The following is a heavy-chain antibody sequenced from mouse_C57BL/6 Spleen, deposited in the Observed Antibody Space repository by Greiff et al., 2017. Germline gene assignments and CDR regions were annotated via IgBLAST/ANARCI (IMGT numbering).Heavy chain of an antibody. CDR1: GYAFSSSW. J-gene: IGHJ2*01. Sequence: VMLVESGPELVKPGASVKISCKASGYAFSSSWMNWVKQRPGKGLEWIGRIYPGDGDTNYNGKFKGKATLTADKSSSTAYMQLSSLTSEDSAVYFCARMGRRIYYNYFDYWGQGTTLTVSS. D-gene: IGHD2-1*01. V-gene: IGHV1-82*01. CDR2: IYPGDGDT. CDR3: ARMGRRIYYNYFDY.